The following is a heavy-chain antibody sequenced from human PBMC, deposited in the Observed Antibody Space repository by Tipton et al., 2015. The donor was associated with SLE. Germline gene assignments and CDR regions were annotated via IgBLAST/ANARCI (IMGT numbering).Heavy chain of an antibody. D-gene: IGHD2-2*01. V-gene: IGHV4-39*07. J-gene: IGHJ5*02. CDR3: ARSTDQNWFDP. CDR2: IYYSGST. CDR1: GGPISSSCYY. Sequence: TLSLTCTVSGGPISSSCYYLGWIRQPPGKGLEWIGSIYYSGSTYYNPSLKSRVTISVDTSKNQFSLKLSSVTAADTAVYYCARSTDQNWFDPWGQGTLVTVFS.